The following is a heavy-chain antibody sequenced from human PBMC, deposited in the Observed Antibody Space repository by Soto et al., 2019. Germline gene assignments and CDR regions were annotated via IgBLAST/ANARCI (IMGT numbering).Heavy chain of an antibody. J-gene: IGHJ2*01. V-gene: IGHV1-69*01. Sequence: QVQLVQSGAEVEKPGSSVKVSCKASGGTFSSYSINWVRQAPGQGLEWMGGIIPIFGTANYAQKFQGRVTLTADESTSTAHMEVSSLRNEDTAVDYCARPFQSWPGGWYFDLWGRGTLVTVSS. D-gene: IGHD3-16*01. CDR3: ARPFQSWPGGWYFDL. CDR1: GGTFSSYS. CDR2: IIPIFGTA.